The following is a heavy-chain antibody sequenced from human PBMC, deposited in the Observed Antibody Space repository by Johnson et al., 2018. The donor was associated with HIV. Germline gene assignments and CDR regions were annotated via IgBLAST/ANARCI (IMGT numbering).Heavy chain of an antibody. CDR1: GFTFDDHD. CDR3: TTAELGWTGLGAFDI. D-gene: IGHD3/OR15-3a*01. Sequence: VQLVESGGGVERPGESLRLSCTASGFTFDDHDMSWVRQLPGKGLEWVGRITSKTDGGTTDYAAPVKGRFTIPRDDSKNTLYLQMNSLKTEDTAVYYCTTAELGWTGLGAFDIWGQGTMVTVSS. CDR2: ITSKTDGGTT. V-gene: IGHV3-15*01. J-gene: IGHJ3*02.